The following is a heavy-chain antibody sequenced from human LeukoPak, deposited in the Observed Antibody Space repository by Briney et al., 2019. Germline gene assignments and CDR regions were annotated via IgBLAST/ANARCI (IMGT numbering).Heavy chain of an antibody. CDR2: ISWNSGSI. CDR3: ARRESSYQNYYYYYHVYV. CDR1: GFTFDDYA. V-gene: IGHV3-9*01. Sequence: GRSLRLSRAASGFTFDDYAMHRVRHAPGKGLEWVSGISWNSGSIGYADSLKGRFTISRDNAKNSLYLQMNSLRAEDTALYYCARRESSYQNYYYYYHVYVWGKGTTVTVSS. J-gene: IGHJ6*03. D-gene: IGHD3-16*02.